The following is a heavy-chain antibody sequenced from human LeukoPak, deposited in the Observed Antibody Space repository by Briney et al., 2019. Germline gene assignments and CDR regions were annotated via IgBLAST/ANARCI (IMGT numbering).Heavy chain of an antibody. J-gene: IGHJ4*02. V-gene: IGHV3-30-3*01. CDR3: ARDKGYDFSPDY. D-gene: IGHD3-3*01. CDR2: VSYDGSNK. CDR1: GFTFSSYA. Sequence: PGRSLRLSCAASGFTFSSYAMHWVRQAPGKGLEWVAVVSYDGSNKYYADSVKGRFTISRDNSKNTLYLQMNSLRAEDTAVYYCARDKGYDFSPDYWGQGTLVTVSS.